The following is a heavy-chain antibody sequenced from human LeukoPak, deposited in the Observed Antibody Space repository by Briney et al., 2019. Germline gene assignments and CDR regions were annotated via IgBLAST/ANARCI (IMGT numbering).Heavy chain of an antibody. CDR3: AREGIAAAGTEGDY. D-gene: IGHD6-13*01. CDR1: GFTFSSYS. J-gene: IGHJ4*02. Sequence: GGSLRLSCAASGFTFSSYSMNWVRQAPGKGLEWVSSISSSSSYIYYADSVKGRFTISRDNAKNSLYLQMNSLRAEDTAVYYCAREGIAAAGTEGDYWGQGTLVTVSS. V-gene: IGHV3-21*01. CDR2: ISSSSSYI.